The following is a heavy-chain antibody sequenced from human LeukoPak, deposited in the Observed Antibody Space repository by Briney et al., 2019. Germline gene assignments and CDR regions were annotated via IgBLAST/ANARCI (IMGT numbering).Heavy chain of an antibody. V-gene: IGHV1-69*04. CDR1: GGTSNSHA. J-gene: IGHJ4*02. CDR3: ATTNDGGGYQWGDFLDF. CDR2: IIPNLGTT. D-gene: IGHD3-22*01. Sequence: VASVKVSCKASGGTSNSHAISWVRQAPGQGLEWMGRIIPNLGTTNRAQNFQDRVTLTADKSTNTAYMELTSLTSDDTAVYYCATTNDGGGYQWGDFLDFWGQGTLVTVSS.